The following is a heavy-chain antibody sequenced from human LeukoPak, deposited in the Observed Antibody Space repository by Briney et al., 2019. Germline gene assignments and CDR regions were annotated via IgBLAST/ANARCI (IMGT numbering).Heavy chain of an antibody. CDR2: ISTSGEST. CDR3: AKDRSGWHYFDY. Sequence: GGSLRLSCAASGFTFGSYAMSWVRQAPGKGLEWVSSISTSGESTYYADSVNGRFTISRDNSKNTLYLQMNSLRAEDTAVYYCAKDRSGWHYFDYWGQGTLVTVSS. V-gene: IGHV3-23*01. CDR1: GFTFGSYA. J-gene: IGHJ4*02. D-gene: IGHD6-19*01.